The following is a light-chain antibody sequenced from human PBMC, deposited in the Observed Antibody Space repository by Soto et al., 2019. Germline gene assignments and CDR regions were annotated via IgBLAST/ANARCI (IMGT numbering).Light chain of an antibody. CDR3: SSYTSIITVV. CDR1: SSDVGGYNY. Sequence: QSVLTQPASVSGSPGQSITISCTGTSSDVGGYNYVSWYQHHPCKAPKLLIYDVNNRPSGVSDRFSGSQSGNTASLTISGLQTEDEADYYCSSYTSIITVVFGGGTKLTVL. V-gene: IGLV2-14*01. J-gene: IGLJ2*01. CDR2: DVN.